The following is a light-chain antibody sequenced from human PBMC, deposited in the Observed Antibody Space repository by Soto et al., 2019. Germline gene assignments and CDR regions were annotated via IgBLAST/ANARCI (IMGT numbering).Light chain of an antibody. CDR1: SSNIGNNY. J-gene: IGLJ1*01. V-gene: IGLV1-51*01. CDR2: DNN. Sequence: QSVLAQPPSVSAAPGQKVTISCSGGSSNIGNNYVSWYQQLPGTAPKLLIYDNNKRPSGIPDRFSCSKSGTSATLGITGLQTGDEADYYCGTWDSSLSAGGVFGTGTKVT. CDR3: GTWDSSLSAGGV.